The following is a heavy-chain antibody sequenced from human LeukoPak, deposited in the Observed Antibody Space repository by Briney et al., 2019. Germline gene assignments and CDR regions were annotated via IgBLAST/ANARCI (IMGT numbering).Heavy chain of an antibody. J-gene: IGHJ6*03. CDR1: GYTFTGYY. Sequence: ASVKVSCKASGYTFTGYYMHWVRQAPGQGLEWMGWINLNSGGTKYAQKFQGRVTMTRDTSISAAYMELSRLRSDDTAVYYCARVPRIYTKYTSSDDYMDVWGKGTTVTVSS. D-gene: IGHD2-2*01. CDR2: INLNSGGT. CDR3: ARVPRIYTKYTSSDDYMDV. V-gene: IGHV1-2*02.